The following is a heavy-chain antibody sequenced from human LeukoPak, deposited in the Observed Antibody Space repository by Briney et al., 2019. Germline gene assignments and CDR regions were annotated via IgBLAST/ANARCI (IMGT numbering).Heavy chain of an antibody. V-gene: IGHV3-23*01. CDR3: AKVASTPHPHGY. CDR1: GFTFSSSA. CDR2: ISASGGST. J-gene: IGHJ4*02. D-gene: IGHD1-1*01. Sequence: SGGSLRLSCAASGFTFSSSAMSWVRQVPGKGLEWVSGISASGGSTSYADSVRGRFTISRDNSKNTLYLQMNSLRAEDTAVYYCAKVASTPHPHGYWGQGTLVTVSS.